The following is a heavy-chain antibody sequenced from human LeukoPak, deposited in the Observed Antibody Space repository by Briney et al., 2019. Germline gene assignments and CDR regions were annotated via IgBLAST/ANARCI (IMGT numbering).Heavy chain of an antibody. D-gene: IGHD3-10*01. CDR1: GGSISNYY. J-gene: IGHJ4*02. CDR2: IYYSGST. CDR3: ARALSYYYGSGSEDYFDY. Sequence: PSETLSLTCTVSGGSISNYYWSWIRQSPGKGLEWIGYIYYSGSTNYNPSLKSRVTISVDTSKNQFSLKLSSVTAADTALYYCARALSYYYGSGSEDYFDYWGQGTLVTVSS. V-gene: IGHV4-59*01.